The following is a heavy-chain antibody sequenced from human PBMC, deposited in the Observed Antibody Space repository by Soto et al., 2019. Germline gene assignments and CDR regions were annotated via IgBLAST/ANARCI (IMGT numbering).Heavy chain of an antibody. J-gene: IGHJ4*02. CDR3: ARESNYYDSSGDYFDY. CDR2: ISAYNGNT. CDR1: GYTFTSYG. Sequence: GASVKVSCQASGYTFTSYGISWVRQAPGQGLEWMGWISAYNGNTNYAQKLQGRVTMTTDTSTSTAYMELRSLRSDDTAVYYCARESNYYDSSGDYFDYWGQGTLVTVSS. D-gene: IGHD3-22*01. V-gene: IGHV1-18*01.